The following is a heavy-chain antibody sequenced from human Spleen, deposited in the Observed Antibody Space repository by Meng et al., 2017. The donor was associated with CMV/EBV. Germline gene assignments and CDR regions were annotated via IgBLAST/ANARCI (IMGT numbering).Heavy chain of an antibody. CDR2: ISGSGGST. D-gene: IGHD6-19*01. V-gene: IGHV3-23*01. Sequence: EVQLLESGGGLVQPGGSLRLSCEASGFTFSSYARSWVRQALGKGLEWVSAISGSGGSTYYADSVKGRFTISRDNSKNTLYLQMNSLRAEDTAVYYCAKEGSSGSYSNWGQGTLVTVSS. CDR3: AKEGSSGSYSN. J-gene: IGHJ4*02. CDR1: GFTFSSYA.